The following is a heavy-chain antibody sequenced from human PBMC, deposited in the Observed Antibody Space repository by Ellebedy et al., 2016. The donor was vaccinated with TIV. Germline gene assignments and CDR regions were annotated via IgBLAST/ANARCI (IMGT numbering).Heavy chain of an antibody. CDR3: VRGSRTAWGIYYYTGMDV. V-gene: IGHV3-13*01. Sequence: PGGSLRLSCAASGFNFSTYDMHWVRHPTGKGLEWVAAVGTAGDSYYPDSVKGRFTISRENAKNSLYLQMNFLRAGDKALYYCVRGSRTAWGIYYYTGMDVWGQGTTVTVSS. CDR2: VGTAGDS. D-gene: IGHD3-16*01. J-gene: IGHJ6*02. CDR1: GFNFSTYD.